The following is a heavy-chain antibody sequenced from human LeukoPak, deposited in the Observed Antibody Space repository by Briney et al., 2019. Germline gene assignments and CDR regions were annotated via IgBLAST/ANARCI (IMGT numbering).Heavy chain of an antibody. J-gene: IGHJ4*02. Sequence: SETLSLTCAVSGGSISTYYWSWIRQPPGKGLEWIGYIHYSGSTKYNPSLKSRVTISVDTSKNQFSLKLSSVTAADTAVYYCARWYSSGWAFDYWGQGTLVTVSS. V-gene: IGHV4-59*08. CDR3: ARWYSSGWAFDY. CDR2: IHYSGST. CDR1: GGSISTYY. D-gene: IGHD6-19*01.